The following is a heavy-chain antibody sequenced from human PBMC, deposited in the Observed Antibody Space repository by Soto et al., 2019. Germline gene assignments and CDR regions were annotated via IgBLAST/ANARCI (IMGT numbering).Heavy chain of an antibody. CDR1: GGSISSGDYY. Sequence: PSETLSLTCTVSGGSISSGDYYWSWIRQPPGKGLEWIGYIYYSGSTYYNPSLKNRVTISVDTSKNQFSLKLSSVTAADTAVYYCALFGVVITEVDYWGQGTLVTVSS. J-gene: IGHJ4*02. CDR2: IYYSGST. CDR3: ALFGVVITEVDY. D-gene: IGHD3-3*01. V-gene: IGHV4-30-4*01.